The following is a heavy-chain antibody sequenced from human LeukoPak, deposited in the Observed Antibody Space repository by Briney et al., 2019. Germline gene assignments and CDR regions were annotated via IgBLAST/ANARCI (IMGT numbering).Heavy chain of an antibody. CDR2: TYFRSEWHT. Sequence: SQTLSLTCDVSGDSVSNKNGAWNWIRQSPSRGLEWLGRTYFRSEWHTDYAVSVKGRIAITADTSKNQFSLQLASVTPEDTAVYYCASGWALSWGQGSLDTVSS. V-gene: IGHV6-1*01. CDR3: ASGWALS. J-gene: IGHJ5*02. CDR1: GDSVSNKNGA. D-gene: IGHD1-26*01.